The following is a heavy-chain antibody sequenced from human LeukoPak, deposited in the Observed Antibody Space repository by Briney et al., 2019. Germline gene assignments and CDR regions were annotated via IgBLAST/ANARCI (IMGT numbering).Heavy chain of an antibody. CDR2: IYYSGST. D-gene: IGHD6-19*01. V-gene: IGHV4-39*01. J-gene: IGHJ4*02. CDR3: ARRSGGSVAGWPLYFDH. Sequence: KPSETLSLTCSVSGGSISSSSDFWGWIRQPPGKGLEWIGSIYYSGSTYYNPSLKSRVTISVDTSKNQFTLKLNSLTAADTAVYYCARRSGGSVAGWPLYFDHWGQGTLVTVSS. CDR1: GGSISSSSDF.